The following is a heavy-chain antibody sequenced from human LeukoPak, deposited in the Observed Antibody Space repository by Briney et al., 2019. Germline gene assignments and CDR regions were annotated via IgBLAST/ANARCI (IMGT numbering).Heavy chain of an antibody. CDR3: ARDRLWFGESSWAFDI. CDR2: ISGAGGST. V-gene: IGHV3-23*01. J-gene: IGHJ3*02. D-gene: IGHD3-10*01. Sequence: PGGSLRLSCAASGLTFSTSAMRWVRQPPGKGLEWVSAISGAGGSTYYADSVKGRFTISRDNSKNTLYLQMNSLRAEDTAVYYCARDRLWFGESSWAFDIWGQGTMVTVSS. CDR1: GLTFSTSA.